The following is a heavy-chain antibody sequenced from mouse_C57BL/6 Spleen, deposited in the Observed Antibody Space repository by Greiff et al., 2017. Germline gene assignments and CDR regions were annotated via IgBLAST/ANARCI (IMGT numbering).Heavy chain of an antibody. D-gene: IGHD2-4*01. Sequence: EVKLVESGGGLVKPGGSLKLSCAASGFTFSSYAMSWVRQTPEKRLEWVATISDGGSYTYSPDNVKGRFTISRDNAKNNLYLQMSHLKSEDTAMYYCARESYDYDEGFAYWGQGTLVTVSA. CDR1: GFTFSSYA. V-gene: IGHV5-4*01. J-gene: IGHJ3*01. CDR3: ARESYDYDEGFAY. CDR2: ISDGGSYT.